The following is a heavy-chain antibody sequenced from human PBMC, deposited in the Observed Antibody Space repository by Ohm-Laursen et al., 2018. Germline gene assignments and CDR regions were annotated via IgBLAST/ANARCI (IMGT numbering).Heavy chain of an antibody. D-gene: IGHD1-26*01. CDR2: ISSSGSTI. J-gene: IGHJ4*02. CDR3: ARGSYSGSYYPDY. Sequence: SLRLSCSASGFTFSSYEMTWVRQAPRKGLEWVSHISSSGSTIHYADSVKGRFTISRDNAKNSLYLQMNSLRVEDTAVYYCARGSYSGSYYPDYWGQGTLVTVSS. V-gene: IGHV3-48*03. CDR1: GFTFSSYE.